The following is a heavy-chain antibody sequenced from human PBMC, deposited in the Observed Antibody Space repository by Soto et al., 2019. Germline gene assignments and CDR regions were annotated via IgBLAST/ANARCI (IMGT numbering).Heavy chain of an antibody. J-gene: IGHJ4*02. V-gene: IGHV3-23*01. CDR2: ISGSGGST. Sequence: GSLRLSCAASGFTFSSYAMSWVRQAPGKGLEWVSAISGSGGSTYYADSVKGRFTISRDNSKNTLYLQMNSLRAEDTAVYYCAKGRGYDILTGPTKHLYWGQGTLVTVSS. D-gene: IGHD3-9*01. CDR3: AKGRGYDILTGPTKHLY. CDR1: GFTFSSYA.